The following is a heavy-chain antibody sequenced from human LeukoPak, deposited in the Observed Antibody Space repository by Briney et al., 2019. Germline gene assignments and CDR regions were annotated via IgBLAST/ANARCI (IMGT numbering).Heavy chain of an antibody. CDR1: GFTFSSYA. CDR2: ISYDGSNK. J-gene: IGHJ4*02. V-gene: IGHV3-30-3*01. CDR3: ARDLLRYFDWLLSDSIDY. D-gene: IGHD3-9*01. Sequence: GRSLRLSCAASGFTFSSYAMHWVRQAPGKGLEWAAVISYDGSNKYYADSVKGRFTISRDNPKNTLYLQMNSLRAEDTAVYYCARDLLRYFDWLLSDSIDYWGQGTLVTVSS.